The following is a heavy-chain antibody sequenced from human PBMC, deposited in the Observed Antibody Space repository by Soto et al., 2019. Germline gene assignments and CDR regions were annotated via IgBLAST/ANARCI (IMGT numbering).Heavy chain of an antibody. V-gene: IGHV3-9*01. Sequence: GGSLRLSCAASGFTFDDYAMHWVRQAPGKGLEWVSGISWNSGSIGYADSVKGRFTISRDNSKNTLYLQMNSLRAEDTAVYYCATSDLYWYFDLWGRGTLVTVSS. CDR2: ISWNSGSI. CDR1: GFTFDDYA. J-gene: IGHJ2*01. CDR3: ATSDLYWYFDL.